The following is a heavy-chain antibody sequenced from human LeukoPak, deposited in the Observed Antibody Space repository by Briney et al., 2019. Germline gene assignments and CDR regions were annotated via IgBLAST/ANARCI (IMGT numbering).Heavy chain of an antibody. V-gene: IGHV1-8*01. Sequence: ASVKVSCKTSGYTFTSYDINWVRQATGQGLEWMGWMNPNSGNAGYIQKFQGRVTMTRNTSISTAYMELSSLRSEDTAVYYCARGIAVAGAFDIWGQGTMVTVSS. CDR1: GYTFTSYD. CDR2: MNPNSGNA. CDR3: ARGIAVAGAFDI. J-gene: IGHJ3*02. D-gene: IGHD6-19*01.